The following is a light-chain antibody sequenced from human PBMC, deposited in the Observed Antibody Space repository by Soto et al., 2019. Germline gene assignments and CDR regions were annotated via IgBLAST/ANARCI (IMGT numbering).Light chain of an antibody. CDR3: MKGIHWPWT. J-gene: IGKJ1*01. CDR1: QSLVHSDGNTY. V-gene: IGKV2-30*02. Sequence: DVVMTQSPLSLPVTLGQPASISCRSRQSLVHSDGNTYLNWFQQRPGQSPRRLIYKVSNRDSGVPDRFSGSGSGTDFTLKISRVEAEDVGVYYCMKGIHWPWTFGQGTKVDIK. CDR2: KVS.